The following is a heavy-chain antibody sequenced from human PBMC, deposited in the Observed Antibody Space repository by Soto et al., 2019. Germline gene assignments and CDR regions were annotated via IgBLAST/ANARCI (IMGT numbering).Heavy chain of an antibody. V-gene: IGHV3-23*01. CDR3: AKEGELLWFWELLGYFDY. CDR2: ISGSGGST. J-gene: IGHJ4*02. Sequence: EVQLLESGGGLVQPGGSLRLSCAASGFTFSSYAMSWVRQAPGKGLEWVSAISGSGGSTYYADSVKGRFTISRDNSKNTLYLQMNSLRAEDTAVYYCAKEGELLWFWELLGYFDYWGQGTLVTFSS. D-gene: IGHD3-10*01. CDR1: GFTFSSYA.